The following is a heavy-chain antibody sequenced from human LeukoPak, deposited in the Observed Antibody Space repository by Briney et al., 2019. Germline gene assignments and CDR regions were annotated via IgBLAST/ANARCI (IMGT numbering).Heavy chain of an antibody. V-gene: IGHV1-46*04. CDR2: ICPRDGST. CDR3: AREAAVGACNFDY. Sequence: GASVKVSCKASGHISSTSLIHWVRAAPGQGPVWMGLICPRDGSTLYARNLQGRVTMTRDTSTSTVYMELNSLRSDDTAVYFCAREAAVGACNFDYWGQGTLVTVSS. D-gene: IGHD1-26*01. J-gene: IGHJ4*02. CDR1: GHISSTSL.